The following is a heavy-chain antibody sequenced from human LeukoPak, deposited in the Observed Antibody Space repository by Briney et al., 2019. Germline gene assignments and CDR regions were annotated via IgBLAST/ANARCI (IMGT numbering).Heavy chain of an antibody. CDR3: ARVHGIAVAGTEEFFDY. CDR2: ISSSSSTI. V-gene: IGHV3-48*04. D-gene: IGHD6-19*01. J-gene: IGHJ4*02. Sequence: GGSLRLSCAASGFTFSSYSMNWVRQAPGKGLEWVSYISSSSSTIYYADSVKGRFTISRDNAKNSLYLQMNSLRAEDTAVYYCARVHGIAVAGTEEFFDYWGQGTLVTVSS. CDR1: GFTFSSYS.